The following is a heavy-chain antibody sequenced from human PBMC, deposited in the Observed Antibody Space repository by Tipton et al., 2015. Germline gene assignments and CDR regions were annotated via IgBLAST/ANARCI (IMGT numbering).Heavy chain of an antibody. CDR2: IYHSGTT. CDR1: GDSISSNSW. CDR3: AGSYDSSGYYCNLDF. J-gene: IGHJ4*02. V-gene: IGHV4-4*02. Sequence: TLSLTCVVSGDSISSNSWWSWVRQPPGKGLEWIGEIYHSGTTNYNPSLNSRVTISVHKSENQFSLNLTSVTAADTGVYYCAGSYDSSGYYCNLDFWAQGTLVAVSS. D-gene: IGHD3-22*01.